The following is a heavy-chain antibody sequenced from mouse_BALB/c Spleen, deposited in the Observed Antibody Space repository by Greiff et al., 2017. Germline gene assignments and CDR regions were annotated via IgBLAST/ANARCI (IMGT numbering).Heavy chain of an antibody. Sequence: EVQGVESGGGLVQPGGSLKLSCAASGFTFSSYTMSWVRQTPEKRLEWVAYISNGGGSTYYPDTVKGRFTISRDNAKNTLYLQMSSLKSEDTAMYYCARQHYDYDEGPWFAYWGQGTLVTVSA. V-gene: IGHV5-12-2*01. CDR3: ARQHYDYDEGPWFAY. CDR2: ISNGGGST. J-gene: IGHJ3*01. CDR1: GFTFSSYT. D-gene: IGHD2-4*01.